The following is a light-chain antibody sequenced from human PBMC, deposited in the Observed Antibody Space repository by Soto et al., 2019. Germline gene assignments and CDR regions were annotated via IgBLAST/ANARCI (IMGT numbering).Light chain of an antibody. J-gene: IGKJ4*01. CDR1: QSVSSTY. V-gene: IGKV3-20*01. CDR2: GAS. CDR3: QQYSNWPLT. Sequence: EIVLTQSPGTLSLSPGERATLSCRASQSVSSTYLAWFQQKPGQAPRLLIYGASSRATGIPDRFSGSGSGTDFTLTISRLEPEDFAIYYCQQYSNWPLTFGGGTKVGIK.